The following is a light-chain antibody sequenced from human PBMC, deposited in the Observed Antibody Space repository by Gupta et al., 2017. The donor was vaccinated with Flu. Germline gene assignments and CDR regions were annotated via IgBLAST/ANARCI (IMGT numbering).Light chain of an antibody. V-gene: IGKV1-39*01. CDR3: QQSDSTPGT. J-gene: IGKJ4*01. CDR1: QSISSY. CDR2: AAS. Sequence: DIQMTQSPSSLSASVGDRVTITCRASQSISSYLNWYQQKPGKAPKLLIYAASSLKSAVPSRFSGSGSGTDFTLTISRLQPEDFATYYCQQSDSTPGTFGGGTKVEIK.